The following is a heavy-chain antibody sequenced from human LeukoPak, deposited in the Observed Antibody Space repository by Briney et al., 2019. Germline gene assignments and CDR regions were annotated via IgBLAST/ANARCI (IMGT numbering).Heavy chain of an antibody. Sequence: PGGSLRLSCAASGSTFNSYWMHWVRQAPGKGLVWVSRIDEDGKTIDYADSVKGRFTISRDNAKDTLYLQMSNLRDEDTAVYYCVSDLCGGDDQWGRGTLVTVSS. V-gene: IGHV3-74*01. D-gene: IGHD3-3*01. CDR2: IDEDGKTI. CDR1: GSTFNSYW. J-gene: IGHJ5*02. CDR3: VSDLCGGDDQ.